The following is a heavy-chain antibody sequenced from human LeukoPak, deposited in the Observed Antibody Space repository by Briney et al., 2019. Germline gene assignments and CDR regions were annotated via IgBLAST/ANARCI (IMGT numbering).Heavy chain of an antibody. CDR1: GFTFSNYA. J-gene: IGHJ4*02. CDR2: ITGSGGNS. V-gene: IGHV3-23*01. D-gene: IGHD3-9*01. CDR3: AKWGDYDVLTGYYVSDY. Sequence: GASLRLSCAASGFTFSNYAMSWVRQAPGKGLEWVSAITGSGGNSYYADSVKGRFTISRDNSKNTVFLQMNSLRAEDTAVYYCAKWGDYDVLTGYYVSDYWGQGTLVTVSS.